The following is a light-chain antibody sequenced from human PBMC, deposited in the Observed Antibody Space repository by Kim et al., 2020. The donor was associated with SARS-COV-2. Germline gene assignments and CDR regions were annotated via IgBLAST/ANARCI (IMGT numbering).Light chain of an antibody. Sequence: SSELTQDPAVSAALGQTVKITCQGDSLISYYASWYQQRPGQAPILVIYDEDRPSGIPERFSGSTSGDTASLTIAGAQAEDEAVYYCCSRDSSGDHVLFGGGTQLTVL. CDR3: CSRDSSGDHVL. CDR2: DE. J-gene: IGLJ3*02. V-gene: IGLV3-19*01. CDR1: SLISYY.